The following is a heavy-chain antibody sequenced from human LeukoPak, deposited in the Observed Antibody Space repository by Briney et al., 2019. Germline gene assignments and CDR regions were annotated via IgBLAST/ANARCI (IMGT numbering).Heavy chain of an antibody. CDR1: GFTFSNYA. D-gene: IGHD3/OR15-3a*01. J-gene: IGHJ4*02. Sequence: GGSLRLSCAASGFTFSNYAMNWVRQAPGKGLEWVSTISGSGATTYYADSVKGRFTISRDNAKNTLFLQMNSLRTEDTALYYCARDQDWVPFDYWGQGTLVTVSS. CDR2: ISGSGATT. CDR3: ARDQDWVPFDY. V-gene: IGHV3-23*01.